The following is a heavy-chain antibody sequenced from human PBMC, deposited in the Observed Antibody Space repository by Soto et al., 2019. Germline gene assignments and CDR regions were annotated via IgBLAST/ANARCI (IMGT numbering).Heavy chain of an antibody. D-gene: IGHD6-13*01. CDR1: GYTFTSYY. Sequence: QVQLVQSGAEVKKPGASVRVSCKASGYTFTSYYIHWVRQAPGHGPEWMGMISPSSGGTDYAQKVQGTVTLTRHTSTSTVYMELSSLRSEDTALYYCTLSIITPAGTHAFELWGQGTVVTVSS. CDR3: TLSIITPAGTHAFEL. V-gene: IGHV1-46*03. J-gene: IGHJ3*01. CDR2: ISPSSGGT.